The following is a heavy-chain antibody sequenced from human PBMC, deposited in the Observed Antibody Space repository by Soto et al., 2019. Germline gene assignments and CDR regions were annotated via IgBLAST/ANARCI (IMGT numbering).Heavy chain of an antibody. CDR1: GFSLTTSGSA. CDR2: IFWDNYK. J-gene: IGHJ5*02. CDR3: ARRVVWEPHDWTLGYFDP. D-gene: IGHD3-16*01. Sequence: QITLKESGPTLVNPTQTLTLTCSFSGFSLTTSGSAVGWIRQPPGRALEWLALIFWDNYKYYNPSLKDRLTVTWDTSKNQVVLTLTNVDPVDTGTYFCARRVVWEPHDWTLGYFDPWGQGTLVTVSS. V-gene: IGHV2-5*02.